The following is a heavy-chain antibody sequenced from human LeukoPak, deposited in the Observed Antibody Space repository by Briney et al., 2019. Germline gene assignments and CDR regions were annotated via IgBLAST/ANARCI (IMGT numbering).Heavy chain of an antibody. CDR2: IYSGGST. Sequence: GESLKISCAASGFTVSSNYMSWVRQAPGQGLEWVSVIYSGGSTYYADSVKGRFTISRDNSKNTLYLQMNSLRAEDTAVYYCARDADYGPDAFDIWGQGTMVTVSS. D-gene: IGHD4/OR15-4a*01. CDR1: GFTVSSNY. V-gene: IGHV3-53*01. CDR3: ARDADYGPDAFDI. J-gene: IGHJ3*02.